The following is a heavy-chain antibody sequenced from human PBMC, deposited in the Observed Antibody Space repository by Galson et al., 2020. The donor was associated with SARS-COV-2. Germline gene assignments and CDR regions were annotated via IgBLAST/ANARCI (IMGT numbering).Heavy chain of an antibody. CDR3: AKDLRVVPVGYFDH. J-gene: IGHJ4*02. Sequence: GESLKISCAASGFTFSAYAMSWVRQAPGKGLEWVSAITGSGGSTHYADSVKGRFTISRDNSKNTLYLQVNSLRAEDTAVYYCAKDLRVVPVGYFDHWGQGTLVTVSS. CDR1: GFTFSAYA. V-gene: IGHV3-23*01. D-gene: IGHD2-2*01. CDR2: ITGSGGST.